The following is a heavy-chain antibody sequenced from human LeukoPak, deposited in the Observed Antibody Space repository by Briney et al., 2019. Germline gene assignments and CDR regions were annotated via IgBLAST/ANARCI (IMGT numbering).Heavy chain of an antibody. V-gene: IGHV4-30-2*01. D-gene: IGHD2-2*02. CDR2: IYHSGST. CDR1: GGSISSGGYS. Sequence: QPSETLSLTCAVSGGSISSGGYSWSWIRQPPGKGLEWIGYIYHSGSTYYNPSLKSRVTISVDTSKNQFSLKLSSVTAADTAVYYCARAKYCSSTSCYTRSSRNNYYYYGMDVWGQGTTVTVSS. J-gene: IGHJ6*02. CDR3: ARAKYCSSTSCYTRSSRNNYYYYGMDV.